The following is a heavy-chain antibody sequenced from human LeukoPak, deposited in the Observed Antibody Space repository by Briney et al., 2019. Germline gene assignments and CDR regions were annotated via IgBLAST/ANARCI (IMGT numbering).Heavy chain of an antibody. CDR1: GGTFSSYA. CDR3: ARDGSGNYPLVAFDI. V-gene: IGHV1-69*05. CDR2: IIPIFGTA. Sequence: SVKVSCKASGGTFSSYAISWVRQAPGQGLEWMGRIIPIFGTANYAQKFQGRVTITTDESTSTAYMELSSLRSEDTAVYYCARDGSGNYPLVAFDIWGQGTMVTVSS. J-gene: IGHJ3*02. D-gene: IGHD3-3*01.